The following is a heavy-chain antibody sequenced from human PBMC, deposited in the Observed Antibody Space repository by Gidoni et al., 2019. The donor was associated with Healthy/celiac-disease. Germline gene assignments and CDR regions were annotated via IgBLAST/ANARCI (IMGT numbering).Heavy chain of an antibody. CDR2: SNSDGSST. Sequence: EVQLVESGGGLVQPGGSLRLSCAASGFPFSSSWMHWVRQAPGKGLVWVSRSNSDGSSTSYADSVKGRFTISRDNAKNTLYLQMNSLRAEDTAVYYCARDRGSSWYKNYYGMDVWGQGTTVTVSS. V-gene: IGHV3-74*01. CDR3: ARDRGSSWYKNYYGMDV. CDR1: GFPFSSSW. D-gene: IGHD6-13*01. J-gene: IGHJ6*02.